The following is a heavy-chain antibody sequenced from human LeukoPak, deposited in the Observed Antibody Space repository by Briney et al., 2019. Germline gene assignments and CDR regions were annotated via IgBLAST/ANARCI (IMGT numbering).Heavy chain of an antibody. CDR2: ISGSGGST. J-gene: IGHJ5*02. V-gene: IGHV3-23*01. CDR3: AKDAIVVIPAAPRWFAP. CDR1: GFTFGRYA. D-gene: IGHD2-2*01. Sequence: GGSLRLSCVASGFTFGRYAMSWVRQAPGKGLQWVSSISGSGGSTYYADSVKGRFTISRDNSKNTLYLQMNSLRAEDTAVYYCAKDAIVVIPAAPRWFAPWGQGTLVTVSS.